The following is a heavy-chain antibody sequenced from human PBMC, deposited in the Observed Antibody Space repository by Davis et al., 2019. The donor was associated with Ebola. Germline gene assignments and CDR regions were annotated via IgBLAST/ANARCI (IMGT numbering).Heavy chain of an antibody. J-gene: IGHJ4*02. CDR2: ISWDGSSV. CDR1: GFTFDEYA. D-gene: IGHD1-26*01. V-gene: IGHV3-9*01. Sequence: GGSLRLSCEVSGFTFDEYAMHWVRQVPGKGLEWVSGISWDGSSVDYADSVEGRFTTSRDSAKNSLYLQMSSLRPEDTALYYCAKDVGSIFYSGSHQGYFDYWSQGTLVTVSS. CDR3: AKDVGSIFYSGSHQGYFDY.